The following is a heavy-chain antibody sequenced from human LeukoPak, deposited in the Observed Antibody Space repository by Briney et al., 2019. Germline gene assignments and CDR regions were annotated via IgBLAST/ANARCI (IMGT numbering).Heavy chain of an antibody. CDR2: ISTSSSSSSYI. CDR3: ARVIGTGFDY. CDR1: GFTFSSYH. V-gene: IGHV3-21*01. Sequence: GGSLRLSCVVSGFTFSSYHMNWVRQAPGKGLEWVSSISTSSSSSSYIYYADSVKGRFTISRDNAKNSLYLQMNSLRAEDTAVYYCARVIGTGFDYWGQGTLVTVSS. J-gene: IGHJ4*02. D-gene: IGHD1/OR15-1a*01.